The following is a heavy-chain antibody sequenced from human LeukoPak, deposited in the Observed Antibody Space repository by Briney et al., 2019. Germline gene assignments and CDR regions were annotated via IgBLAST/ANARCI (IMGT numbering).Heavy chain of an antibody. Sequence: GGSLRLSCAASGFTVSSNDMSWVRQAPGKGLEWVTVISYDGSNKYYADSVKGRVTISRDNSKNTLYLQMNSLRAEDTAVYYCVKGYYDFDYWGQGTLVTVSS. CDR1: GFTVSSND. CDR2: ISYDGSNK. J-gene: IGHJ4*02. D-gene: IGHD3-3*01. V-gene: IGHV3-30*18. CDR3: VKGYYDFDY.